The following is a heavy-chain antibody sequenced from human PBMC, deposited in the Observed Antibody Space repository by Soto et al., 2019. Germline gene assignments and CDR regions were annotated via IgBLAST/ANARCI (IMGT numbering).Heavy chain of an antibody. J-gene: IGHJ6*02. CDR2: INPNSGGT. CDR1: GYTFTGYY. V-gene: IGHV1-2*02. CDR3: ARERSSSWEYYYYYGMDV. Sequence: SVKVSCEASGYTFTGYYMHWVRQSPGQGLEWMGWINPNSGGTNYAQKFQGRVTMTRDTSISTAYMELSRLRSDDTAVYYCARERSSSWEYYYYYGMDVWGQGTTVTVSS. D-gene: IGHD6-13*01.